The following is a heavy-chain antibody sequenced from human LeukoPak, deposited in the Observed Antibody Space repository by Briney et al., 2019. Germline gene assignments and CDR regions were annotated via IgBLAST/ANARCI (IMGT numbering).Heavy chain of an antibody. CDR2: FDPEDGET. D-gene: IGHD2-21*02. J-gene: IGHJ4*02. V-gene: IGHV1-24*01. Sequence: ASVKVSCKVSGYTLTELSMHWVRQAPGKGLEWMGGFDPEDGETIYAQKFQGRVTMTEDTSTDTAYMELSSLRSEDTAVYYCATVIKYCGGDCYYYFDYWGQGTLVTVSS. CDR3: ATVIKYCGGDCYYYFDY. CDR1: GYTLTELS.